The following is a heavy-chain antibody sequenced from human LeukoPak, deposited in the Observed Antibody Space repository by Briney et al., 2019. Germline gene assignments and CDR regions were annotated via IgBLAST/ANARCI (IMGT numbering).Heavy chain of an antibody. CDR2: ITSSGTYI. D-gene: IGHD1-26*01. Sequence: PGGSVRLSCAASGFTFNVFHMNWVRQAPGKGLEWISSITSSGTYITYADSIQGRFTISRDNAKNSLYLQMNSLRVDDTALYYCARASGGWDLDYWGHESLVAVSS. CDR3: ARASGGWDLDY. V-gene: IGHV3-21*01. CDR1: GFTFNVFH. J-gene: IGHJ4*01.